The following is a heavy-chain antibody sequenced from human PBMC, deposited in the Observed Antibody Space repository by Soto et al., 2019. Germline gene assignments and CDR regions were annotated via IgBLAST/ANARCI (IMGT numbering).Heavy chain of an antibody. CDR2: IIPIFGTA. J-gene: IGHJ6*02. D-gene: IGHD2-15*01. CDR3: ARARIVVVVAATHRYYYYGMDV. V-gene: IGHV1-69*13. CDR1: GGTFSSYA. Sequence: SVKVSCKASGGTFSSYAISWVRQAPGQGLEWMGGIIPIFGTANYAQKFQGRVTITADESTSTAYMELSSLRSEDTAVYYCARARIVVVVAATHRYYYYGMDVWGQAPTVTVSS.